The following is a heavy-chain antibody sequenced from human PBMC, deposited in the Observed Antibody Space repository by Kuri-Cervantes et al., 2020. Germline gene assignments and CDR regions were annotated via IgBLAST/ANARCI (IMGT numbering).Heavy chain of an antibody. J-gene: IGHJ5*02. CDR3: ARVPQPYGDYFFGWFDP. D-gene: IGHD4-17*01. V-gene: IGHV1-69*13. Sequence: SVKVSCKASGGTFSSYAISWVRQAPGQGLEWMGGIIPIFGTASYAQKFQGRVTLTADESTSTAYMELSSLRSEDTAVYYCARVPQPYGDYFFGWFDPWGQGTLVTVSS. CDR1: GGTFSSYA. CDR2: IIPIFGTA.